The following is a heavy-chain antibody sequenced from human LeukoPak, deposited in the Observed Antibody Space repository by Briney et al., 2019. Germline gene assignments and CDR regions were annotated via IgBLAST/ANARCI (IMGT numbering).Heavy chain of an antibody. D-gene: IGHD3-22*01. J-gene: IGHJ4*02. CDR1: GFIFNNYG. V-gene: IGHV3-23*01. CDR3: AKGSSGYLADF. Sequence: GGSLTLSCAASGFIFNNYGLIWVRQAPGKGLEWVSAISNDGGGTQYADFVEGRFTISRDNSKNTLFLQMSSLRAEDTALYYCAKGSSGYLADFWGQGTLVTVSS. CDR2: ISNDGGGT.